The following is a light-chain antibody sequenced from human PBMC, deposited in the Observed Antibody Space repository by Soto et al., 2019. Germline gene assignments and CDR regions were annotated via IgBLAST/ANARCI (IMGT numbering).Light chain of an antibody. CDR2: DTS. CDR1: QSVSSY. V-gene: IGKV3-11*01. Sequence: DIVLTQSPATLSLSPGERATLSCRASQSVSSYLAWYQQKPGQAPRLLIYDTSNRATGIPARFSGSGSGTDFTLTISSLEPEDFAVYYCQQHSNLITFGQGTRLEIK. J-gene: IGKJ5*01. CDR3: QQHSNLIT.